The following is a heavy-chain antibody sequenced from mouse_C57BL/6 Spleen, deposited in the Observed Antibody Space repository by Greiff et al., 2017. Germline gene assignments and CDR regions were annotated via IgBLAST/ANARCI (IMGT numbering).Heavy chain of an antibody. V-gene: IGHV1-80*01. CDR1: GYAFSSYW. CDR2: IYPGDGDT. J-gene: IGHJ4*01. Sequence: QVQLQQSGAELVKPGASVKISCKASGYAFSSYWMNWVKQRPGKGLEWIGQIYPGDGDTNYNGKFKGKATLTADKSSSTAYMQLSSLTSEDSAVYFWARSARSHAMDYWGQGTSVTVSS. CDR3: ARSARSHAMDY.